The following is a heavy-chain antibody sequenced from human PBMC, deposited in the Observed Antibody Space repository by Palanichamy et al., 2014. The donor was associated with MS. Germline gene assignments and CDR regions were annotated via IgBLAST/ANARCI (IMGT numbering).Heavy chain of an antibody. CDR3: ARVRSRRNRITIFGVVTTGAFDI. V-gene: IGHV1-46*03. J-gene: IGHJ3*02. Sequence: QVQLVQSGAEVKKPGASVRVSCKAPGYTFTSYYMHWVRQAPGQGLEWMGIINPSGGSTSYAQKFQGRVTRTRDTSTSTVYMELSSLRSEDTAVYYCARVRSRRNRITIFGVVTTGAFDIWGQGTMVTVSS. CDR1: GYTFTSYY. D-gene: IGHD3-3*01. CDR2: INPSGGST.